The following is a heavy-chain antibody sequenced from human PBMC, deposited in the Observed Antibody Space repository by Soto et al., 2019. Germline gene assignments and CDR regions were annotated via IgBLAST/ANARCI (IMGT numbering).Heavy chain of an antibody. CDR3: ARDLLLVNTLLYYYYYGMDV. J-gene: IGHJ6*02. V-gene: IGHV1-2*02. CDR1: GYTFTGYY. CDR2: INPNSGGT. Sequence: ASLKVSCKASGYTFTGYYMHWVRQAPGQGLEWMGWINPNSGGTNYAQKFQGRVTMTRDTSISTAYMELSRLRSDDTAVYYCARDLLLVNTLLYYYYYGMDVWGQGTTVTVSS. D-gene: IGHD2-15*01.